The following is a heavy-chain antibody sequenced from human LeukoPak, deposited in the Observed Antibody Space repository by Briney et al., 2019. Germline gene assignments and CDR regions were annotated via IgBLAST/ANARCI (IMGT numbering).Heavy chain of an antibody. J-gene: IGHJ4*02. CDR2: INPSGGST. CDR1: GYTFTSYY. Sequence: ASVKVSCKASGYTFTSYYMHWVRQAPGQGLEWMGIINPSGGSTSYAQKFQGRVTMTRDTSTSTVYMELSGLRSEDTAVYYCARDRNYGGNVGDLDYWGQGTLVTVSS. CDR3: ARDRNYGGNVGDLDY. D-gene: IGHD4-23*01. V-gene: IGHV1-46*01.